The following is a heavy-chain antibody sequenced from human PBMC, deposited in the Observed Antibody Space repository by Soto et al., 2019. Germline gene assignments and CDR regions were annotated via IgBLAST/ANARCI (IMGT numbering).Heavy chain of an antibody. Sequence: ASVKVSCKASGYTFTSYGISWVRQAPGQGLEWMGWISAYNGNTNYAQKLQGRVTMTTDTSTSTAYMELRSLRSDDTAVYYCARDVPCGGDCSRGGEAFDIWGQGTMVTVSS. J-gene: IGHJ3*02. CDR2: ISAYNGNT. CDR1: GYTFTSYG. V-gene: IGHV1-18*01. CDR3: ARDVPCGGDCSRGGEAFDI. D-gene: IGHD2-21*01.